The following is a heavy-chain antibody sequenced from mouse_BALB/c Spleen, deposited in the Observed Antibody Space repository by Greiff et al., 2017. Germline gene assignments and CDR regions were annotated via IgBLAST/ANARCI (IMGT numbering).Heavy chain of an antibody. CDR1: GFNIKDTY. V-gene: IGHV14-3*02. CDR3: ARNYGSSWYFDV. J-gene: IGHJ1*01. CDR2: IDPANGNT. Sequence: EVKLVESGAELVKPGASVKLSCTASGFNIKDTYMHWVKQRPEQGLEWIGRIDPANGNTKYDPKFQGKATITADTSSNTAYLQLSSLTSEDTAVYYCARNYGSSWYFDVWGAGTTVTVSS. D-gene: IGHD1-1*01.